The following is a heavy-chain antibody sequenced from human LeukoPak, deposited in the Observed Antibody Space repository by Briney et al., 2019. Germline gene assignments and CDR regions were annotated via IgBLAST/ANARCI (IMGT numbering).Heavy chain of an antibody. CDR2: ITGSGSGA. Sequence: PGGSLRLSCAASGFTFSSFAINWVRQAPGKGLEWVSVITGSGSGADYADSVKGRFTISRDNSQNTVHLQMNSLRAEDTAVYYCAKSMTLQWRGFFDLWGRGTHVTVSS. D-gene: IGHD6-19*01. CDR1: GFTFSSFA. J-gene: IGHJ2*01. V-gene: IGHV3-23*01. CDR3: AKSMTLQWRGFFDL.